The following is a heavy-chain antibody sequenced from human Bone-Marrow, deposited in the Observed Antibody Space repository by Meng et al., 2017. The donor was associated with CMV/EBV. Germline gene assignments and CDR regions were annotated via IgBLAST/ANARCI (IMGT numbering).Heavy chain of an antibody. CDR1: GGSFSGYF. J-gene: IGHJ6*02. Sequence: SETLSLTCAVYGGSFSGYFWTWIRQPPGKGLEWIGEINHSGSTNYNPSLKSRVTISVDTSKNQFSLMLSSVTAADTAVYYCVRNYDSGGYYPWRYYYGMDVWGQGTPVTVSS. D-gene: IGHD3-22*01. CDR2: INHSGST. CDR3: VRNYDSGGYYPWRYYYGMDV. V-gene: IGHV4-34*01.